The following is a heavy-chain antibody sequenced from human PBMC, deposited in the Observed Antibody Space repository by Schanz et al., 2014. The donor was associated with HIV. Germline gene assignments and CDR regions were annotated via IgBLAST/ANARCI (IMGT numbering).Heavy chain of an antibody. CDR1: GLTFGSYA. J-gene: IGHJ3*02. CDR3: AKLGQVEWLDALDI. Sequence: QVQLVESGGGVVQPGRSLRLSWAASGLTFGSYAMSWVRQAPGKGLEWAAVIWYDGSYKYYADSVKGRFTISRDNYRNTLDLQMDSLRAEDTAVYYCAKLGQVEWLDALDIWGQGLMVTVSS. D-gene: IGHD3-3*01. V-gene: IGHV3-33*06. CDR2: IWYDGSYK.